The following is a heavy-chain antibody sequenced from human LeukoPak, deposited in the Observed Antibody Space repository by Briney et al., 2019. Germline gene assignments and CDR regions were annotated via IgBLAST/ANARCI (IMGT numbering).Heavy chain of an antibody. CDR3: ARTRATSYDFWSGYPDDAFDI. J-gene: IGHJ3*02. CDR1: GYSFTTSW. D-gene: IGHD3-3*01. V-gene: IGHV5-51*01. Sequence: GESLKISCKGSGYSFTTSWIGWVRQMPGKGLEWMGIIYPGDSDTRNSPSFQGQVTISADKSISTAYLQWNSLKASDTAMYYCARTRATSYDFWSGYPDDAFDIWGQGTMVTVSS. CDR2: IYPGDSDT.